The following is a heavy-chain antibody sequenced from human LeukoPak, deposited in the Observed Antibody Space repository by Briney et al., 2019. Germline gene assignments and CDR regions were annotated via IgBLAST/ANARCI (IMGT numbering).Heavy chain of an antibody. V-gene: IGHV1-8*02. CDR2: INTNTAYT. CDR1: GYTFDNHA. CDR3: ARGYSSGWYGVDP. J-gene: IGHJ5*02. D-gene: IGHD6-19*01. Sequence: GASVKVSCKASGYTFDNHAIHWVRQAPGQGLEWMGWINTNTAYTEYSQVFQGRVTLTRNTAISTAYMELSSLRSEDTAVYYCARGYSSGWYGVDPWGQGTLVIVSS.